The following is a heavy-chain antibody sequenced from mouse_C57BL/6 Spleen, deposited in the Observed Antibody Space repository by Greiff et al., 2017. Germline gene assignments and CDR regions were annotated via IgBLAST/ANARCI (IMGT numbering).Heavy chain of an antibody. Sequence: VQLQQPGAELVKPGASVKLSCKASGYTFTSYWMHWVKQRPGQGLAWIGMIHPNSGSTNYNEKFKSTATLTVDKSSSTAYMQLSSLTSEDSTVYYCAREGYECDDEDYYAMDYGGQGTSVTVSS. V-gene: IGHV1-64*01. CDR1: GYTFTSYW. J-gene: IGHJ4*01. CDR2: IHPNSGST. D-gene: IGHD2-4*01. CDR3: AREGYECDDEDYYAMDY.